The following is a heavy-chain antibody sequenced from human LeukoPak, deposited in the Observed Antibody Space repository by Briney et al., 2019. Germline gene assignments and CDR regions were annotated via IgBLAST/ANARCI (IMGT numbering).Heavy chain of an antibody. CDR1: GFTFSSYG. D-gene: IGHD3-10*01. CDR2: IWYDGSNK. J-gene: IGHJ6*02. CDR3: ARDPSVWFGELAVVYGMDV. Sequence: PGGSLRLSCAASGFTFSSYGMHWVRQAPGKGLERVAVIWYDGSNKYYADSVKGRFTISRDNSKNTLYLQMNSLRAEDTAVYYCARDPSVWFGELAVVYGMDVWLQGTTLTDPS. V-gene: IGHV3-33*01.